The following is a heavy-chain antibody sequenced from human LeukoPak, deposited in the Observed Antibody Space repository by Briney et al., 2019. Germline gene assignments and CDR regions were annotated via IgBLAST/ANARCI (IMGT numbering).Heavy chain of an antibody. CDR3: AKGQGRLVGLLDY. CDR1: GFTFSSYG. CDR2: ISYDGSNK. J-gene: IGHJ4*02. D-gene: IGHD6-19*01. Sequence: GGSLRLSCAASGFTFSSYGMHWVRQAPGKGLEWVAVISYDGSNKYYADSVKGRFTISRDNSKNTLYLQMNSLRAEDTAVYYCAKGQGRLVGLLDYWGQGTLVTVSS. V-gene: IGHV3-30*18.